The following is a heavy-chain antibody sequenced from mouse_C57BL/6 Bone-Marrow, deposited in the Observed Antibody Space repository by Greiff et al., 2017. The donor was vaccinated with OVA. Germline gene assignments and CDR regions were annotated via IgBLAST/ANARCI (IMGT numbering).Heavy chain of an antibody. CDR1: GFSLSTSGMG. Sequence: ESGPGILQSSKTLSMTCSFSGFSLSTSGMGVSWIRQPSGKGLEWLAHIYWDDDKRYNPSLKSRLTISKDTSRNQVFLKITSVDTADTATYYCARSVGSYWYFDVWGTGTTVTVSS. CDR3: ARSVGSYWYFDV. J-gene: IGHJ1*03. D-gene: IGHD1-1*01. V-gene: IGHV8-12*01. CDR2: IYWDDDK.